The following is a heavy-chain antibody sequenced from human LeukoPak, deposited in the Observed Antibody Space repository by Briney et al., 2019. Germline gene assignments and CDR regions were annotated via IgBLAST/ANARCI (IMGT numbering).Heavy chain of an antibody. CDR3: ARDRYDFWSGYYTEWFDP. CDR2: ISRGGNSK. V-gene: IGHV3-11*01. CDR1: GFRFSDYY. Sequence: PGGCLRLSYAASGFRFSDYYMSWIRQAPGKGLEWVSSISRGGNSKYSADSVKGRFTISRDNAKNSLDLQMDSLRPEDTAVYYCARDRYDFWSGYYTEWFDPWGQGTLVTVSS. J-gene: IGHJ5*02. D-gene: IGHD3-3*01.